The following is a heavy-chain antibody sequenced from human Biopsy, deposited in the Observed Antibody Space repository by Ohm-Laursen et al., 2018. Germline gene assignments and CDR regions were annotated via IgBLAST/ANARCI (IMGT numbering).Heavy chain of an antibody. Sequence: SLRLSCSASGFPFSKAWMNWVRQAPGKGLEWFGRIKSESDGGTTDYAGPVTGRFTISRDDSKNTLYVQMNSLKTEDTAVYYCSTMATFWGQGTLVTVSS. CDR2: IKSESDGGTT. V-gene: IGHV3-15*01. J-gene: IGHJ4*02. CDR1: GFPFSKAW. CDR3: STMATF. D-gene: IGHD3-16*01.